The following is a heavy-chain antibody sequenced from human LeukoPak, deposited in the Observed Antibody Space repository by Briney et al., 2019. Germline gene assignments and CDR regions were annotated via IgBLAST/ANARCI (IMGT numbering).Heavy chain of an antibody. CDR1: GFTFSSYS. J-gene: IGHJ6*02. CDR3: ARDYYSNLGWDYYYYGMDV. Sequence: GGSLRLSCAASGFTFSSYSMNWVRHAPGKGLEWVSYISSSSSTIYYADSVKGRFTISRDNAKNSLYLQMNSLRAEDTAVYYCARDYYSNLGWDYYYYGMDVWGQGTTVTVSS. V-gene: IGHV3-48*01. D-gene: IGHD4-11*01. CDR2: ISSSSSTI.